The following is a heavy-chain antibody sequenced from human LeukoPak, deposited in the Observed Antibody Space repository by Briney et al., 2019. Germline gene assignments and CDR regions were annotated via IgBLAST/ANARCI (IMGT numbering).Heavy chain of an antibody. D-gene: IGHD3-22*01. CDR3: AVVLYDSSGYYFDY. Sequence: SETLSLTCTVSGGSISSSSYYWGWIRQPPGKGLEWIGGIYYSGSTYYNPSLKSRVTISVDTSKNQFSLKLSSVTAADTAVYYCAVVLYDSSGYYFDYWGQGTLVTVSS. V-gene: IGHV4-39*07. J-gene: IGHJ4*02. CDR2: IYYSGST. CDR1: GGSISSSSYY.